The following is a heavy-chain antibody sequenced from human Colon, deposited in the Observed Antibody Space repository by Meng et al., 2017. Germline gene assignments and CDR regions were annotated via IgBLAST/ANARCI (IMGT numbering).Heavy chain of an antibody. D-gene: IGHD6-19*01. CDR2: INHSGST. V-gene: IGHV4-34*01. J-gene: IGHJ5*02. Sequence: QSWAAGLLKPSETLSLTCAVYGGSFSGYYWSWVRQPPGKGLEWIGEINHSGSTNYNPSLKSRVTISVDTSKNQFSLKLSSVTAADTAVYYCARERLSSGWYGGRWFDPWGQGTLVTVSS. CDR1: GGSFSGYY. CDR3: ARERLSSGWYGGRWFDP.